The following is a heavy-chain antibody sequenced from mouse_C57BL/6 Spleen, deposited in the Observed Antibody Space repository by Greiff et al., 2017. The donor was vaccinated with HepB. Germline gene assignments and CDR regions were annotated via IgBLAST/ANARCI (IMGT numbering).Heavy chain of an antibody. J-gene: IGHJ1*03. CDR1: GFSLTSYG. Sequence: VQLKESGPGLVQPSQSLSITCTVSGFSLTSYGVHWVRQSPGKGLEWLGVIWSGGSTDYNAAFISRLSISKDNSKSQVFFKMNSLQADDTAIYYCASDYDGPNWYFDVWGTGTTVTVSS. CDR3: ASDYDGPNWYFDV. D-gene: IGHD2-4*01. CDR2: IWSGGST. V-gene: IGHV2-2*01.